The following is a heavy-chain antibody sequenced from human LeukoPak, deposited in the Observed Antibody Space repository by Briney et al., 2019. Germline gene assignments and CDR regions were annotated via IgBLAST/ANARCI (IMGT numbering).Heavy chain of an antibody. J-gene: IGHJ5*02. CDR1: GYTFTDYY. V-gene: IGHV1-2*02. D-gene: IGHD2-2*01. CDR3: STEGKYCTSTTCGDS. Sequence: ASVKVSCKVSGYTFTDYYMHWVRQAPGEGLEWIGYIIPHSGGTTYAQKFQGRVTMTRDTSSSAVYMDLSSLRSDDTAVYYCSTEGKYCTSTTCGDSWGQGTLVTVSS. CDR2: IIPHSGGT.